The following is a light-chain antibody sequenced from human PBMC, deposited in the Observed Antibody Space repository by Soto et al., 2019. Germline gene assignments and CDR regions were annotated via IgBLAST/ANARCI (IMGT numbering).Light chain of an antibody. CDR2: LNSDGSH. J-gene: IGLJ2*01. Sequence: QSVLTQSLSASASLGASVKLTCTLSSGHSSYAIAWHQQQPEKGPRYLMKLNSDGSHSKGDGIPDRFSGSSSGAERYLTISSLQSEDEADYYCQTWGTGHVVFGGGTKVTVL. V-gene: IGLV4-69*01. CDR3: QTWGTGHVV. CDR1: SGHSSYA.